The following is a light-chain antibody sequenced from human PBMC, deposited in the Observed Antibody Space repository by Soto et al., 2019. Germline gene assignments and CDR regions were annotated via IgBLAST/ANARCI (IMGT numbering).Light chain of an antibody. J-gene: IGKJ4*01. CDR3: QQHTNWPLT. Sequence: EIVMTQSPATLSVSPGERATLSCRASQSVSSNLAWYQQKPGQAPRLLIYGASTRATDIPTRFSGSGSGTEFTLTISSLQSEDSAVYYCQQHTNWPLTFGGGTKVDIK. CDR2: GAS. V-gene: IGKV3-15*01. CDR1: QSVSSN.